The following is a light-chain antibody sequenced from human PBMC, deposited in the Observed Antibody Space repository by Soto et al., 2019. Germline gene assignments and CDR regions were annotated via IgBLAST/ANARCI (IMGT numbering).Light chain of an antibody. CDR3: SSYTSSSTRV. V-gene: IGLV2-14*01. J-gene: IGLJ3*02. CDR2: EVS. Sequence: QSAPTQPASGSGSPGQSITISCTGTSSDVGGYNYVSWYQQHPGKAPKLMIYEVSNRPSGVSNRFSGSKSGNTASLTISGLQAEDESDYYCSSYTSSSTRVFGGGTKLTLL. CDR1: SSDVGGYNY.